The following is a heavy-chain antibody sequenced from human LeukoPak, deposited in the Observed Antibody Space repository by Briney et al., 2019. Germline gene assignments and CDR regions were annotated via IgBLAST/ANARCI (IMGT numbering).Heavy chain of an antibody. Sequence: SGTLSLTCAVSGGSISSNNWWGWVRQPPGKGLEWIGEIYHSGSPNYSPSLKSRVTISVDKSRNHFSLNLSSVTAADTAVYYCARVNINNWHSCDYWGQGTLVTVSS. V-gene: IGHV4-4*02. CDR3: ARVNINNWHSCDY. D-gene: IGHD1-1*01. CDR1: GGSISSNNW. J-gene: IGHJ4*02. CDR2: IYHSGSP.